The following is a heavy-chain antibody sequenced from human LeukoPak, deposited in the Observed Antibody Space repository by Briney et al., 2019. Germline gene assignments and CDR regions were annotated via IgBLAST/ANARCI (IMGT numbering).Heavy chain of an antibody. CDR1: GASISSGWW. V-gene: IGHV4-4*02. J-gene: IGHJ4*02. CDR2: IHHSGTT. D-gene: IGHD2-15*01. Sequence: KASETLSLTCAVSGASISSGWWWSWVRQSPGKGLEWIAEIHHSGTTHYNPSLKSRLSISMDKSKSQFSLKLTSMAAADTAVYYCARNGDYSMDYWGQGTLVTVSS. CDR3: ARNGDYSMDY.